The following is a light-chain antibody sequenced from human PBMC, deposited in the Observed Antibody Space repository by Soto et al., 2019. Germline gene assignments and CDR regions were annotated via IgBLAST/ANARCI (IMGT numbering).Light chain of an antibody. CDR3: LQYNKWPIT. V-gene: IGKV3-15*01. J-gene: IGKJ5*01. Sequence: ILLTQSPATLSSSPGERATLSCRASQGVSSYLAWYQQKPGQAPRLLIYATSTMASGFPARISGGGSGTEFTLTISSLQSEDSAFYYCLQYNKWPITFGQGRRLEI. CDR1: QGVSSY. CDR2: ATS.